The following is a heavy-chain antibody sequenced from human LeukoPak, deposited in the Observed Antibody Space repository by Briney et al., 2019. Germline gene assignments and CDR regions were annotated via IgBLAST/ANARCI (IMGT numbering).Heavy chain of an antibody. CDR3: ARGERYDSSGYPDS. CDR1: GYTFTGYY. J-gene: IGHJ4*02. Sequence: ASVRVSCKASGYTFTGYYMHWVRQAPGQGLEWMGWINPNTGGTNYAQKFQGRVTMTRDTSISTAYMDLTRLTSDDTAVYYCARGERYDSSGYPDSWGQGTLVTVSS. CDR2: INPNTGGT. V-gene: IGHV1-2*02. D-gene: IGHD3-22*01.